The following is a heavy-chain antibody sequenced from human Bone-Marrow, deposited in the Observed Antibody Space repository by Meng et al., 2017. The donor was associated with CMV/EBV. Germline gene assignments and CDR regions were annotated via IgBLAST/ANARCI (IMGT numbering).Heavy chain of an antibody. J-gene: IGHJ1*01. V-gene: IGHV1-18*01. CDR1: GSRFPTYG. Sequence: GSRFPTYGIRSVRHAPGHGREWMGWISANNGNPNYAQKLQGRGTMTTDTSTSTAYMELRRLRSGDTAVYYCAGKSVSVAGTVEYFQHWGPGTLVTVSS. D-gene: IGHD6-19*01. CDR2: ISANNGNP. CDR3: AGKSVSVAGTVEYFQH.